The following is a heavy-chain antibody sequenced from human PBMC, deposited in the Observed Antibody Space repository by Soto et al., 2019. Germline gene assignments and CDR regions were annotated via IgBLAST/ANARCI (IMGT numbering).Heavy chain of an antibody. D-gene: IGHD7-27*01. CDR2: IYYSGST. CDR3: ARITGDGHPYYYYYYMDV. CDR1: GGSISSSSYY. V-gene: IGHV4-39*01. Sequence: SETLSLTCTVSGGSISSSSYYWGWIRQPPGKGLEWIGSIYYSGSTYYNPSLKSRVTISVDTSKNQFSLKLSSVTAADTAVYYCARITGDGHPYYYYYYMDVWGKGTTVTVSS. J-gene: IGHJ6*03.